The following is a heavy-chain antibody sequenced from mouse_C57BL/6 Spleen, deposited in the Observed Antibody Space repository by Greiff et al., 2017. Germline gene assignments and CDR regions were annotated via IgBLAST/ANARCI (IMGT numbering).Heavy chain of an antibody. CDR1: GFTFSDYG. J-gene: IGHJ4*01. CDR2: ISSGSSTI. CDR3: ARPIVTNYYAMDY. D-gene: IGHD2-5*01. Sequence: EVKLVESGGGFVKPGGSLKLSCAASGFTFSDYGMHWVRQAPEKGLEWVAYISSGSSTIYYADTVKGRFTISRDNDKNTLFLQMTSLRSEDTAMYYCARPIVTNYYAMDYWGQGTSVTVSS. V-gene: IGHV5-17*01.